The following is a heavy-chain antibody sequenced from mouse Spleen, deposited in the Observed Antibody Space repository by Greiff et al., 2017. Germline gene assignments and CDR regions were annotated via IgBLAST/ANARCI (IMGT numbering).Heavy chain of an antibody. J-gene: IGHJ3*01. D-gene: IGHD2-10*02. V-gene: IGHV1-4*01. CDR1: GYTFTSYT. CDR2: INPSSGYT. Sequence: QVQLQQSGAELARPGASVKMSCKASGYTFTSYTMHWVKQRPGQGLEWIGYINPSSGYTKYNQKFKDKATLTADKSSSTAYMQLSSLTSEDSAVYYCARGAYGNYVFWFAYWGQGTLVTVSA. CDR3: ARGAYGNYVFWFAY.